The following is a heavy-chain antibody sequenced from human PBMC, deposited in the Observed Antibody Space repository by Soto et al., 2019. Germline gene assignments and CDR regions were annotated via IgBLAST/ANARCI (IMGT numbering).Heavy chain of an antibody. CDR2: IIPIFGTA. D-gene: IGHD4-4*01. V-gene: IGHV1-69*13. Sequence: SVKVSCKASGGTFSSYAISWVRQAPGQGLEWMGGIIPIFGTANYAQKFQGRVTITADESTSTAYMELSSLRSEDTAVYYCARDASPDYTNWFDPWGQGTLVTVSS. CDR3: ARDASPDYTNWFDP. J-gene: IGHJ5*02. CDR1: GGTFSSYA.